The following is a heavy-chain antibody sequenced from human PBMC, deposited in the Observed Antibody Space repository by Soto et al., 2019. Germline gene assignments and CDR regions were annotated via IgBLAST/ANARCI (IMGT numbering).Heavy chain of an antibody. V-gene: IGHV2-5*01. CDR3: AHRRKAVAFFY. Sequence: QITLKESGPPLVKPTQTLTLTCTFSGFSLSTSGVGVGWIRQPPGKALEWLALIYWNDDKRYSPSLKSRLTITKDTSKNQVVLTMTNMDPVDTATYYCAHRRKAVAFFYWGQGTLVTVSS. CDR2: IYWNDDK. CDR1: GFSLSTSGVG. D-gene: IGHD6-19*01. J-gene: IGHJ4*02.